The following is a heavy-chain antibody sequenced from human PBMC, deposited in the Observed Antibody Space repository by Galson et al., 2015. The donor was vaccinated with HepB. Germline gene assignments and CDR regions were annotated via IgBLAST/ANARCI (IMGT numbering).Heavy chain of an antibody. CDR3: ARAGLAAAGNYYYYMDV. V-gene: IGHV1-2*06. J-gene: IGHJ6*03. CDR1: GYTFTGYY. D-gene: IGHD6-13*01. CDR2: INPNSGGT. Sequence: SVKVSCKASGYTFTGYYMHWVRQAPGQGLEWMGRINPNSGGTNYAQKFQGRVTMTRDTSISTAYMELSRLRSDDTAVYYCARAGLAAAGNYYYYMDVWGKGTTVTVSS.